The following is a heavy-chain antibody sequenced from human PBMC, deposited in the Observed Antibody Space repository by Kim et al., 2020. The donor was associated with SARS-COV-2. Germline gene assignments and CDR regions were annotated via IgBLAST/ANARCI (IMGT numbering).Heavy chain of an antibody. CDR1: GFTFSSYS. Sequence: GGSLRLSCAASGFTFSSYSMNWVRQAPGKGLEWASYISSSSSTIYYADSVKGRFTTSRDNAKNSLYLQMNSLRDEDTAVYYCARDLDYDFWSGYAKTFDYWGQGTLVTVSS. V-gene: IGHV3-48*02. D-gene: IGHD3-3*01. J-gene: IGHJ4*02. CDR3: ARDLDYDFWSGYAKTFDY. CDR2: ISSSSSTI.